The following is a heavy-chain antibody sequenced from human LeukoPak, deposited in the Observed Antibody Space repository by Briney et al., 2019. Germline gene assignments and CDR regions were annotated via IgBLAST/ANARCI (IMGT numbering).Heavy chain of an antibody. CDR1: GFTFSNHW. CDR3: ARRRYCSSTNCYGDWFDP. CDR2: INSDGNST. V-gene: IGHV3-74*01. J-gene: IGHJ5*02. D-gene: IGHD2-2*01. Sequence: GGSLRLSCSASGFTFSNHWMHWVRQAPGKGLVWVSRINSDGNSTSYADSVRGRFTISRDNAKNTLYLQMNSLRAEDTAVYYCARRRYCSSTNCYGDWFDPWGQGTLVTVSS.